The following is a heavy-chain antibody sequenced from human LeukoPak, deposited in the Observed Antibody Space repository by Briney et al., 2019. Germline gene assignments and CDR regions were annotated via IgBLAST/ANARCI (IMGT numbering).Heavy chain of an antibody. CDR2: LSHTSSYT. V-gene: IGHV3-11*06. D-gene: IGHD4-17*01. CDR3: ARDRTDYGAFDI. J-gene: IGHJ3*02. Sequence: SGGSLRLSCAASGFTFSGYYMHWIRQAPGKGLEWVSYLSHTSSYTNYADSVKGRFTISRDNAKNSLYLQMNSLRAEDTALYYCARDRTDYGAFDIWGQGTMVTVPS. CDR1: GFTFSGYY.